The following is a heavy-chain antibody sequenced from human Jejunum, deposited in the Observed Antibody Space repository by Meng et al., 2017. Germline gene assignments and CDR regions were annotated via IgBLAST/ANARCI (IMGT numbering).Heavy chain of an antibody. CDR1: GGSISSGDYF. Sequence: QVQLQESGPGLVKPSQTLSLTCTVSGGSISSGDYFWSWIRQPPGKGLEWIGYIYYSGNTYYNPSLKSRVTMSVDKSKNDFSLRLSSVTAADTAVYYCAGGIVNGWFDPWGQGTLVTVSS. D-gene: IGHD2/OR15-2a*01. V-gene: IGHV4-30-4*01. CDR2: IYYSGNT. CDR3: AGGIVNGWFDP. J-gene: IGHJ5*02.